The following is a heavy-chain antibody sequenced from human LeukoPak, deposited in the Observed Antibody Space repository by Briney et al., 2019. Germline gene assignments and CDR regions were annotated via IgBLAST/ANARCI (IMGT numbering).Heavy chain of an antibody. J-gene: IGHJ4*02. V-gene: IGHV3-13*01. CDR3: ARGGIQVSGIDEFDY. Sequence: QAGGSLRLSCAASGFTFIDYDMHWVRQVIGKGLEGVSAIGIRGDTHYSGSVKGRFTISRENAESSLYLQMNSLRAEDTAVYYCARGGIQVSGIDEFDYCGQGTLVTVSS. CDR2: IGIRGDT. CDR1: GFTFIDYD. D-gene: IGHD6-19*01.